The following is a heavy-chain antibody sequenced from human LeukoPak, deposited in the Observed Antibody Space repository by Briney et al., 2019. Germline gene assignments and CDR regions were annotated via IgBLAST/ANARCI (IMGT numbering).Heavy chain of an antibody. CDR1: GFTFSSYG. CDR2: IRYHGSNK. CDR3: AKEPHSYYYDSSGYSYFDY. D-gene: IGHD3-22*01. Sequence: GGSLRLSCAASGFTFSSYGMHWVRQAPGKGLEWVAFIRYHGSNKYYADSVKGRFTISRDNSKNTLYLQMNSLRAEDTAVYYCAKEPHSYYYDSSGYSYFDYWGQGTLVTVSS. J-gene: IGHJ4*02. V-gene: IGHV3-30*02.